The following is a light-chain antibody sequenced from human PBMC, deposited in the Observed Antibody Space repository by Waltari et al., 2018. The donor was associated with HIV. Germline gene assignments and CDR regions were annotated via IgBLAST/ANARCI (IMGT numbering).Light chain of an antibody. V-gene: IGKV1-6*01. CDR1: PNIRRD. Sequence: AIQMTQSTPSLSASVGDRLTITCRASPNIRRDLGWYQQKPGEAPKLLIYAASTLQTGVSSRFRGGGSGTEFTLTISGLQSEDSATYYCLQDDSFPLTFGHGTKVDLK. CDR2: AAS. CDR3: LQDDSFPLT. J-gene: IGKJ3*01.